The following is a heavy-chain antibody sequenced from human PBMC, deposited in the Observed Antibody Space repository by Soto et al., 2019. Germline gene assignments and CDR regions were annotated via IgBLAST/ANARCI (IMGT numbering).Heavy chain of an antibody. CDR2: IKQDGSEK. V-gene: IGHV3-7*01. J-gene: IGHJ4*02. CDR3: ASAGPGSYLVDY. Sequence: GGSLRLSCAASGFTFSSYSMNWVRQAPGKGLEWVANIKQDGSEKYYVDSVKGRFTISRDNAKNSLYLQMNSLRAEDTAVYYCASAGPGSYLVDYWGQGTLVTVSS. D-gene: IGHD1-26*01. CDR1: GFTFSSYS.